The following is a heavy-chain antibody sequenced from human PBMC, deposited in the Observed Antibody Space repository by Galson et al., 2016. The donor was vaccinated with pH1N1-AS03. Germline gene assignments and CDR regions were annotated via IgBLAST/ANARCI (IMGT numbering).Heavy chain of an antibody. CDR1: GYTFTAHY. V-gene: IGHV1-46*01. CDR3: ARDLSLYSGWGRSPGAMDV. Sequence: SVKVSCKASGYTFTAHYIHWVRQAPGQGLEWMGMINPSDGKPNYAQNFQGRVTVTRDTSTSTAYMQLSSLRSEDTAVYYCARDLSLYSGWGRSPGAMDVWGQGTTVTVSS. D-gene: IGHD3-10*01. CDR2: INPSDGKP. J-gene: IGHJ6*02.